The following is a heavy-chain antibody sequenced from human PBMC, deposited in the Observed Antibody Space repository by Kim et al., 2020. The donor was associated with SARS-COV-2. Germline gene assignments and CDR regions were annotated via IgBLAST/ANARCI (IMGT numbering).Heavy chain of an antibody. CDR3: ARTGPELAAAGGYWYFDL. CDR2: IGTAGDT. V-gene: IGHV3-13*04. J-gene: IGHJ2*01. CDR1: GFTFSSYD. Sequence: GGSLRLSCAASGFTFSSYDMHWVRQATGKGLEWVSAIGTAGDTYYPGSVKGRFTISRENAKNSLYLQMNSLRAGDTAVYYCARTGPELAAAGGYWYFDLWGRGTLVTVSS. D-gene: IGHD6-13*01.